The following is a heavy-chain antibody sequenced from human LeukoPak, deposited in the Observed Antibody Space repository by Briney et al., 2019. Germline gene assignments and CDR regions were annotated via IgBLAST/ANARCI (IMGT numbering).Heavy chain of an antibody. CDR3: AKVRSGWYGNYFDY. CDR2: IKSKTDGGTT. Sequence: PGGSLRLSCAASGFTFSNAWMNWVRQAPGKGLEWVGRIKSKTDGGTTDYAAPVKGRFTISRDDSKNTLYLQMNSLRAEDTAVYYCAKVRSGWYGNYFDYWGQGTLVTVSS. V-gene: IGHV3-15*07. J-gene: IGHJ4*02. CDR1: GFTFSNAW. D-gene: IGHD6-19*01.